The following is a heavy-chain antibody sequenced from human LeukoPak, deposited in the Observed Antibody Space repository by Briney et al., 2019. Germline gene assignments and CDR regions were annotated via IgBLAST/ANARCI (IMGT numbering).Heavy chain of an antibody. D-gene: IGHD3-22*01. Sequence: GASVKVSCKASGYTFTNYTLNWVRQASGQGLEWMGWIDTNTGNPTYAQGFIGRFVFSLDTFVTTAYLQISSLKAEDTAVYYCARGYDTTGYFSYWGQGTLVTDSS. CDR2: IDTNTGNP. J-gene: IGHJ4*02. CDR1: GYTFTNYT. V-gene: IGHV7-4-1*02. CDR3: ARGYDTTGYFSY.